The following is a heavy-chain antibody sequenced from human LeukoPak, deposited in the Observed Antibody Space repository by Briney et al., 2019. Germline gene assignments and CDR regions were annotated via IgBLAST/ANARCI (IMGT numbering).Heavy chain of an antibody. CDR2: IYASGST. D-gene: IGHD6-13*01. CDR3: ARARGEYSSSLDYYYYGMDV. J-gene: IGHJ6*02. Sequence: SETLSLTCTVSGASISSYYWSWIRQPAGKGLEWIGRIYASGSTNYNPSLKSRVTMSVDTSKNQFSLKLSSVTAADTAVYYCARARGEYSSSLDYYYYGMDVWGQGTTVTVSS. V-gene: IGHV4-4*07. CDR1: GASISSYY.